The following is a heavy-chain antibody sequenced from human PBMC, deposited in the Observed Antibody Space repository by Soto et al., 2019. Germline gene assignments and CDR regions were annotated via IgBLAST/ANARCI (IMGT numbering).Heavy chain of an antibody. V-gene: IGHV1-46*01. CDR3: AREGNTMVRGVIRFGYYRYGMDV. D-gene: IGHD3-10*01. Sequence: GASVKVSCKASGYTFTSYYMHWVRQAPGQGLEWMGIINPSGGSTSYAQKFQGRVTMTRDTSTSTVYMELSSLRSEDTAVYYCAREGNTMVRGVIRFGYYRYGMDVWGQGTTVTVSS. CDR2: INPSGGST. CDR1: GYTFTSYY. J-gene: IGHJ6*02.